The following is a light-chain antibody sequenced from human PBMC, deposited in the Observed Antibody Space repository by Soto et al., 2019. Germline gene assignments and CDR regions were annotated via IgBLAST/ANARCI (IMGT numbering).Light chain of an antibody. V-gene: IGKV3-15*01. CDR2: GAS. CDR3: QQYNNWPPIT. J-gene: IGKJ5*01. Sequence: EIVMTQSPATLSVSLVERATLSFRASQSVSSNLAWYQQKPGQAPRLLIYGASTRATGIPARFSGSGSGTEFTLTISSLQSEDFAVYYCQQYNNWPPITFGQGTRLEIK. CDR1: QSVSSN.